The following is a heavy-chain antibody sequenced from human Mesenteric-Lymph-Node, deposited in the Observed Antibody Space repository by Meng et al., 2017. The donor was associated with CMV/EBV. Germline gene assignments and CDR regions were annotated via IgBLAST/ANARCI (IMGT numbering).Heavy chain of an antibody. V-gene: IGHV1-2*02. CDR1: GYTFTDYF. Sequence: ASVKVSCKASGYTFTDYFMNWVRQAPGQGLEWMGWINPKSGGTNYAQKFQGTVTMTIDTSINTAYLDLTSLRPDDTAVYYCAIWGAPNSDSWSGPFDHWSQGTLVTVSS. D-gene: IGHD3-3*01. J-gene: IGHJ4*02. CDR3: AIWGAPNSDSWSGPFDH. CDR2: INPKSGGT.